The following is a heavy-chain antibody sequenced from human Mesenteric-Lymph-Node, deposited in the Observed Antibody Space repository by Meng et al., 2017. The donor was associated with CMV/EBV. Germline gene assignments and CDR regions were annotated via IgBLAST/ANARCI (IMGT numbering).Heavy chain of an antibody. J-gene: IGHJ4*02. CDR3: ARGNSGYDFFDY. CDR1: GYTFTSYA. CDR2: INAGNGNT. D-gene: IGHD5-12*01. V-gene: IGHV1-3*01. Sequence: CKTSGYTFTSYAMHWVRQDPGQRLEWMGWINAGNGNTKYSQKFQGRVTITRDTSASTAYMELSSLRSEDTAVYYCARGNSGYDFFDYWGQGTLVTVSS.